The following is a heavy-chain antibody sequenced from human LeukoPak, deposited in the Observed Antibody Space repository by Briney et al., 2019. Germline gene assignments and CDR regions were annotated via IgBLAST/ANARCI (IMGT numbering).Heavy chain of an antibody. J-gene: IGHJ4*02. Sequence: GGSLRLSCAASGFTFSKYWMLWVRQAPGKGLESVSRINTDGTVTTYADSVKGRFTVSRDNADNTMFLQTNSVREEDTAVYYCATKQWLAPPPDSWGQGTPVTVSS. CDR2: INTDGTVT. V-gene: IGHV3-74*01. CDR3: ATKQWLAPPPDS. D-gene: IGHD6-19*01. CDR1: GFTFSKYW.